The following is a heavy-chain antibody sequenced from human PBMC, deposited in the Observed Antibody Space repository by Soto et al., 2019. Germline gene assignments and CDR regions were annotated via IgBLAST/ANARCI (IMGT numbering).Heavy chain of an antibody. CDR1: GFTFSSYW. J-gene: IGHJ4*02. CDR2: IKQDGSEK. V-gene: IGHV3-7*01. Sequence: EVQLVESGGGLVQPGGSLRLSCAASGFTFSSYWMSWVRQAPGKGLEWVANIKQDGSEKYYVDSVKGRFTISRDNAKNSLYLQMNSLRAEDTAVYYCARENYGGYWFGENWGQGTLVTVSS. CDR3: ARENYGGYWFGEN. D-gene: IGHD3-10*01.